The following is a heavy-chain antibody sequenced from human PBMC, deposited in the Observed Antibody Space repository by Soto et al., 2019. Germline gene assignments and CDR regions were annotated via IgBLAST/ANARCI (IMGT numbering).Heavy chain of an antibody. D-gene: IGHD3-3*01. CDR1: GYTFTSYG. Sequence: ASVKVSCKASGYTFTSYGISWVRQAPGQGLEWVGWINAHNGNTKYAQKLQGRVTMTTDTSTSTAYMELRSLRCDDTAVYYCARALDFWSAYFDYWGQGSLVTVSS. V-gene: IGHV1-18*01. CDR3: ARALDFWSAYFDY. CDR2: INAHNGNT. J-gene: IGHJ4*02.